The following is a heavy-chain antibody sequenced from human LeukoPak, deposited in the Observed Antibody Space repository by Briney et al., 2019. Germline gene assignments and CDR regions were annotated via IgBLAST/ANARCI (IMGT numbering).Heavy chain of an antibody. CDR3: ARGGAAAGTFDY. D-gene: IGHD6-13*01. Sequence: SETLSLTCTVSGGSISSGDYYWSWLRQPPGKGLEWIGYIYYSGSTYYNPSLKSRVTISVDTSKNQFSLKLSSVTAADTAVYYCARGGAAAGTFDYWGQGTLVTVSS. J-gene: IGHJ4*02. V-gene: IGHV4-30-4*01. CDR1: GGSISSGDYY. CDR2: IYYSGST.